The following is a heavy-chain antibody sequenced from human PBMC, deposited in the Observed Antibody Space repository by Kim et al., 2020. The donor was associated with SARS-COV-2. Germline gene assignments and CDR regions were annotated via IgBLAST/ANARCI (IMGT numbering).Heavy chain of an antibody. J-gene: IGHJ6*02. CDR3: ARIQRGPYGSGSYYYYYGMDV. D-gene: IGHD3-10*01. Sequence: SGPTLVNPTQTLTLTCTFSGFSLSTSGMCVSWIRQPPGKALKWLALIDWDDDKYYSTSLKTRLTISKDTSKNQVVLTMTNMDPVDTATYYCARIQRGPYGSGSYYYYYGMDVWGQGTTVTVSS. V-gene: IGHV2-70*01. CDR1: GFSLSTSGMC. CDR2: IDWDDDK.